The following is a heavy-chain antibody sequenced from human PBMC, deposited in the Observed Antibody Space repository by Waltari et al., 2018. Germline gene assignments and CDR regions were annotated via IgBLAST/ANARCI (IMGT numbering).Heavy chain of an antibody. CDR2: IIPIVGTA. Sequence: QVQLVQSGAEVKKPGSSVKVSCKASGGTFSSYAISWVRQAPGQGLEWMGGIIPIVGTANYAQKLQGRVTITADESTSTAYMELSSLRSEDKAVYYCARAGLQLVNYYYYGMDVWGQGTTVTVSS. J-gene: IGHJ6*02. CDR1: GGTFSSYA. CDR3: ARAGLQLVNYYYYGMDV. D-gene: IGHD6-13*01. V-gene: IGHV1-69*13.